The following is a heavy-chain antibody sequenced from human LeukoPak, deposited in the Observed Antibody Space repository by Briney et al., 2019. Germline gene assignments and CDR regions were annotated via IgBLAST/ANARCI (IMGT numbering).Heavy chain of an antibody. CDR2: IYYSGSA. V-gene: IGHV4-39*01. D-gene: IGHD6-19*01. CDR3: ARLVSSNWVDS. J-gene: IGHJ5*01. Sequence: ETLSLTCTVSGGSISSSSYYWGWLRQPPGKGLEWIGSIYYSGSAYYNPSLKSRVTISVDTSKNQFSLRLSSVTAADTAVYYCARLVSSNWVDSWGQGILVTVSS. CDR1: GGSISSSSYY.